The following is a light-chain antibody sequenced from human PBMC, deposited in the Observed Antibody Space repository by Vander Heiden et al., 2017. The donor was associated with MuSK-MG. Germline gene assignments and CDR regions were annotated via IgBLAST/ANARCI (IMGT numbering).Light chain of an antibody. Sequence: ELVMTQSPATQSVSPGERATLSCSASQSVSRNLAWYQQKPGQGPRLLIYGASTRATGIPARFSGSVSGTEFTLTISSLQSEDFAVYYCQQYYDWPITFGQGTRLEIK. V-gene: IGKV3-15*01. CDR1: QSVSRN. CDR3: QQYYDWPIT. J-gene: IGKJ5*01. CDR2: GAS.